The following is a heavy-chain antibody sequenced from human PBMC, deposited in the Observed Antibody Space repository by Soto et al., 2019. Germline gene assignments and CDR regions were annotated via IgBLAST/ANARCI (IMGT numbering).Heavy chain of an antibody. CDR2: IDPSDSYT. CDR3: ARDYDILTALDY. CDR1: GYSFTSYW. J-gene: IGHJ4*02. D-gene: IGHD3-9*01. V-gene: IGHV5-10-1*01. Sequence: GESLKISCKGSGYSFTSYWISWVRQMPGKGLEWMGRIDPSDSYTNYSPSFQGHVTISADKSISTAYLQWSSLKASDTAMYYCARDYDILTALDYWGQGTLVTVSS.